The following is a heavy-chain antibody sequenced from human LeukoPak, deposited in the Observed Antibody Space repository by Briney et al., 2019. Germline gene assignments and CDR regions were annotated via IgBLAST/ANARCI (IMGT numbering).Heavy chain of an antibody. CDR2: MNPNSGNT. CDR1: GYTFTSYD. V-gene: IGHV1-8*01. D-gene: IGHD4-23*01. J-gene: IGHJ6*02. CDR3: ARGSDYGGNPYYHYGMDV. Sequence: ASVKVSCKASGYTFTSYDINWVRQATGQGLEWMGWMNPNSGNTGYAQKFQGRVTMTGNTSISTAYMELSSLRSEDTAVYYCARGSDYGGNPYYHYGMDVWGQGTTVTVSS.